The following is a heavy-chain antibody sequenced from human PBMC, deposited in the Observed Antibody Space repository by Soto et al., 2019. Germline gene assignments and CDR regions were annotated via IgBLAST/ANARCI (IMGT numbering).Heavy chain of an antibody. D-gene: IGHD6-6*01. CDR1: GGSISSSSYY. V-gene: IGHV4-39*01. Sequence: QLQLQESGPGLVKPSETLSLTCTVSGGSISSSSYYWGWIRQPPGKGLEWIGSIYYSGSTYYNPSLKSRVTISVDTSKNQFSLKLSSVTAADTAVYYCARHREVRYSSSPVDYWGQGTLVTVSS. J-gene: IGHJ4*02. CDR3: ARHREVRYSSSPVDY. CDR2: IYYSGST.